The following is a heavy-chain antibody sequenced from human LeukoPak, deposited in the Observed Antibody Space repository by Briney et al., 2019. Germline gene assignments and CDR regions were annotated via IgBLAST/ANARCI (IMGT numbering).Heavy chain of an antibody. Sequence: GGSLRLSCVVSGFTFNRCWMNWVRQATGKGLEWVAHINPDGRDTYYVDSVKGRFTISRDNAQNSMYLQMNSLRVEDTAVYYCTSWGDTTAEYFQRWGQGTLVTVSS. J-gene: IGHJ1*01. CDR3: TSWGDTTAEYFQR. D-gene: IGHD2-21*02. CDR1: GFTFNRCW. CDR2: INPDGRDT. V-gene: IGHV3-7*01.